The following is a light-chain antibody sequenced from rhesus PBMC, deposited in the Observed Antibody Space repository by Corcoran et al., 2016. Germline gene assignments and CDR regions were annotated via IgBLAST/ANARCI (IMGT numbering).Light chain of an antibody. CDR1: QGISSW. V-gene: IGKV1-18*01. CDR2: AAS. CDR3: QQGYNTPHS. J-gene: IGKJ2*01. Sequence: DIQMTQSPSSLSASVGDKVTITCRASQGISSWLAWYQQKPGKAPKLLIYAASSWQSGVPSRFSGSGFGTDYTLTISSLQPDDFATYYCQQGYNTPHSFGQGTKVEIK.